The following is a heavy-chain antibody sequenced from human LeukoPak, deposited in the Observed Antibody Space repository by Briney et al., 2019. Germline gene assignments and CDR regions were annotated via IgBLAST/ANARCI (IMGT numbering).Heavy chain of an antibody. J-gene: IGHJ4*02. CDR2: ISYDGSNK. CDR1: GFTFSSYA. V-gene: IGHV3-30-3*01. CDR3: ARDLTSPDGY. D-gene: IGHD3-16*01. Sequence: GSLRLSCAASGFTFSSYAMHWVRQAPGKGLEWVAVISYDGSNKYYADSVKGRFTISRDNSKNTLYLQMNSLRAEDTAVYYCARDLTSPDGYWGQGTLVTVSS.